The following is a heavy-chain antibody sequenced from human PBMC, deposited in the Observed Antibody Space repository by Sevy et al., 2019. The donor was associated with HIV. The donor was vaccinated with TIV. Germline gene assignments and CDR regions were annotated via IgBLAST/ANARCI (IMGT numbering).Heavy chain of an antibody. CDR3: ATLSWYSSGWLWFDP. Sequence: SETLSLTCTVSGGSISTSSYYWAWIRQPPGKGLEWSVTIYYSGSTYYNPSLKSRVTVSVDTSKNQFSLKLSSVTAADTAVYYCATLSWYSSGWLWFDPWGQGTLVTVSS. CDR2: IYYSGST. CDR1: GGSISTSSYY. D-gene: IGHD6-19*01. J-gene: IGHJ5*02. V-gene: IGHV4-39*01.